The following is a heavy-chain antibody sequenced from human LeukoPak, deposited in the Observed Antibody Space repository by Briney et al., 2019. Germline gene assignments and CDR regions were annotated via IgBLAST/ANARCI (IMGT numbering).Heavy chain of an antibody. Sequence: ASVKVSCKASGYTFTSYGISWVRQAPGQGLEWMGWINPNSGGTNYAQKFQGRVTMTRDTSISTAYMELSRLRSDDTAVYYCAREHSGYDYWGQGTLVTVSS. V-gene: IGHV1-2*02. J-gene: IGHJ4*02. CDR2: INPNSGGT. D-gene: IGHD5-12*01. CDR1: GYTFTSYG. CDR3: AREHSGYDY.